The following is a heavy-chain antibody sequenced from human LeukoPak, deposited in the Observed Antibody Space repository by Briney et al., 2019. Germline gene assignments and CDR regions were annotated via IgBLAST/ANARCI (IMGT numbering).Heavy chain of an antibody. CDR1: GFTFDDYA. V-gene: IGHV3-9*01. CDR3: AKDGRWLQLEYYFDY. J-gene: IGHJ4*02. CDR2: IGWNSGSI. D-gene: IGHD5-24*01. Sequence: GGSLRLSCAASGFTFDDYAMHWVRQAPGKGLEWVSTIGWNSGSIGYADSVKGRFTISRDNAKNSLYLQMNSLRAEDTAFYYCAKDGRWLQLEYYFDYWGQGTLVTVSS.